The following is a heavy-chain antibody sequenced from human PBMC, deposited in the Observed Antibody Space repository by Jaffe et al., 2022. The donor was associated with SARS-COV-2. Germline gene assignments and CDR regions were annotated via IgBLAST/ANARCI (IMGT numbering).Heavy chain of an antibody. V-gene: IGHV3-74*01. D-gene: IGHD3-10*01. J-gene: IGHJ4*02. CDR3: GRDIYYIGSTSYYYFDN. CDR1: GFTFSSYW. CDR2: IKSDGTYA. Sequence: EVQLAESGGGSVQPGGSLRLSCAASGFTFSSYWMHWVRQTPGKGLEWVSRIKSDGTYASYADFVRGRFTISRDNAKNTVYLQMSSLRAEDTGVYYCGRDIYYIGSTSYYYFDNWGQGTLVTVSS.